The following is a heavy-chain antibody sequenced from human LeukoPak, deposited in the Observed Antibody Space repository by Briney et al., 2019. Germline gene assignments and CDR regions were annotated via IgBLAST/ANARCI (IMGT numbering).Heavy chain of an antibody. CDR2: INHSGST. Sequence: SETLSLTCAVYGGSFSGYYWSWIRQPPGKGLEWIGEINHSGSTNYNPSLKSRVTISVDTPKNQFSLKLSSVTAADTAVYYCARDRWLHLYFDYWGQGTLVTVSS. V-gene: IGHV4-34*01. CDR3: ARDRWLHLYFDY. CDR1: GGSFSGYY. D-gene: IGHD5-24*01. J-gene: IGHJ4*02.